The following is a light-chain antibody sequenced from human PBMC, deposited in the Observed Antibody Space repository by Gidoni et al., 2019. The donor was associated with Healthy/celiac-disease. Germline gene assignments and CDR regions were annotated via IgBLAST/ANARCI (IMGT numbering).Light chain of an antibody. CDR2: WAS. CDR3: QQYYSTRT. V-gene: IGKV4-1*01. J-gene: IGKJ1*01. Sequence: LVMTQSPDSLAVSLGERATINCKTSQSVLYSSNNKNYLAWYQQKPGQPPKLLIYWASTRESGVPDRCSGSGSGIDFTITISSLQAEDVAVYDCQQYYSTRTFGQGTKVEIK. CDR1: QSVLYSSNNKNY.